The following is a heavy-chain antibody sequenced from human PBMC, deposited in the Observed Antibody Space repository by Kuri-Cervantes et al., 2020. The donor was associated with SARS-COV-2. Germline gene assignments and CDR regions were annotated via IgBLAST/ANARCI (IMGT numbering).Heavy chain of an antibody. Sequence: GSLRLSCTVSGGSISSHYWSWIRQPPGKGLEWIGYIYYSGSTNYNPSLKSRVTISVDTSKNQFSPKLSSVTAADTAVYYCARWALAAAGFDYWGQGTLVTVSS. J-gene: IGHJ4*02. D-gene: IGHD6-13*01. CDR3: ARWALAAAGFDY. V-gene: IGHV4-59*11. CDR2: IYYSGST. CDR1: GGSISSHY.